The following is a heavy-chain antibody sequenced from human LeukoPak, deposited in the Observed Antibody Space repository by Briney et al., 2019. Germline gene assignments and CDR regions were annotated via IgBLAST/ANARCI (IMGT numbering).Heavy chain of an antibody. D-gene: IGHD2-2*01. CDR2: IYYSGST. Sequence: SETLSLTCTVSGGSISSSSYYWGWLRQPPGNGLEGIGSIYYSGSTYYNPSLKSRVTISVDTSKNQFSLKLSSVTAADTAVYYCAKEWVTSDGDWFDPWGQGTLVTVSS. CDR3: AKEWVTSDGDWFDP. V-gene: IGHV4-39*07. J-gene: IGHJ5*02. CDR1: GGSISSSSYY.